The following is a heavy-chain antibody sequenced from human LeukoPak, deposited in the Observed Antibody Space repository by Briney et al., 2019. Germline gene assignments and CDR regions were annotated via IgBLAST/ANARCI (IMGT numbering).Heavy chain of an antibody. CDR1: GGTFSSYA. CDR2: IIPIFGTA. CDR3: ARDHGSWFIPSDY. J-gene: IGHJ4*02. V-gene: IGHV1-69*13. Sequence: GASVKVSCKASGGTFSSYAISWVRQAPGQGLEWMGGIIPIFGTANYAQKFQGRVTITADESTSTAYMELSSLRSDDTAVYYCARDHGSWFIPSDYWGQGTLVTVSS. D-gene: IGHD6-13*01.